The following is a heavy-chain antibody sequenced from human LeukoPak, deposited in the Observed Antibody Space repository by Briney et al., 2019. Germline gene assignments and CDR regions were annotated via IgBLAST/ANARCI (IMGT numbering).Heavy chain of an antibody. CDR1: GGSFSDFN. CDR2: IGHNGST. Sequence: PSETLSLTCAVYGGSFSDFNWTWLRQPPGKGLEWIGEIGHNGSTNYNPSLKGRVTILVDTSKNQFSLKVTSVTAADTAVYYCARENMVRGDLGTFDYWGQGTLVTVSS. CDR3: ARENMVRGDLGTFDY. J-gene: IGHJ4*02. D-gene: IGHD3-10*01. V-gene: IGHV4-34*01.